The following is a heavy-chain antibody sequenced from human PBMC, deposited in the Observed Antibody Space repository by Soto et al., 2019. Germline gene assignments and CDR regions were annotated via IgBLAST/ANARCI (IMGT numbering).Heavy chain of an antibody. D-gene: IGHD1-1*01. J-gene: IGHJ4*02. Sequence: EVQLVESGGGLVQPGGSLRLSCAASGFNFKTYSMNWVRQAPGKGLECVSYISETSIAIYYRDSVKGRFTISRDNARNTLYLQMNSLRDEDTAVYYCATLQLGREEIFDSWGQGTLVTVSS. CDR3: ATLQLGREEIFDS. CDR2: ISETSIAI. CDR1: GFNFKTYS. V-gene: IGHV3-48*02.